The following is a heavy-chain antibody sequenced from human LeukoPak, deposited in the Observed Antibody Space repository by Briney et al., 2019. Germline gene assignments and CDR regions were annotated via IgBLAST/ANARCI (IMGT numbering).Heavy chain of an antibody. V-gene: IGHV1-69*05. D-gene: IGHD5-24*01. CDR1: GGTFSSYA. Sequence: SVKVSCKASGGTFSSYAISWVRQAPGQGLEWMGGIIPIFGTANYAQKFQGRVTITTDESTSTAYMELSSLRSEDTAVYYCASASRWLQPNDYWGQGTLVTVSS. CDR2: IIPIFGTA. CDR3: ASASRWLQPNDY. J-gene: IGHJ4*02.